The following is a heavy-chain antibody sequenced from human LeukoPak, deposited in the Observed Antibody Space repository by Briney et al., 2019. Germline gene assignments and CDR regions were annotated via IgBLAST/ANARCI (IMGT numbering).Heavy chain of an antibody. Sequence: PGGSLRLSCAASGFIFSNYWMNWVRQAPGKGLEWLATIKQDGSEKYYVDSVKGRFTISRDNAKSSLYLQMNSLRAEDTAVYYCASTLSFDYWGQGTLVTVSP. V-gene: IGHV3-7*05. CDR2: IKQDGSEK. CDR1: GFIFSNYW. J-gene: IGHJ4*02. D-gene: IGHD2/OR15-2a*01. CDR3: ASTLSFDY.